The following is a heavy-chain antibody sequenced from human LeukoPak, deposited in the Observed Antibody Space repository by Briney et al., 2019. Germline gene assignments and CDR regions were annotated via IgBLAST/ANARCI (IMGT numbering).Heavy chain of an antibody. CDR1: GFIFSSNY. CDR3: AREVATGFSCFDY. J-gene: IGHJ4*02. CDR2: IYKDGRT. Sequence: GGSLRLSCAASGFIFSSNYMTWVRQAPGKGLEWVSVIYKDGRTFYADSVKGRFIISRDNSKNTLYLQMNSLRAEDTAVYYCAREVATGFSCFDYWGQGTLVTVSS. V-gene: IGHV3-53*01. D-gene: IGHD2-21*02.